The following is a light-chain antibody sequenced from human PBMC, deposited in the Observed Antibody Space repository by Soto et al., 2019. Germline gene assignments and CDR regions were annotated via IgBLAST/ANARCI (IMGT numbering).Light chain of an antibody. J-gene: IGKJ1*01. V-gene: IGKV3-11*01. CDR1: QSVNIY. Sequence: IVMTQSPFTLSFSLGRRVILSCWARQSVNIYLAWYQQISGQAPRLLIYDASNRATGVPARFSSRGSGTDFTLTISNLEPEDFAVYYCQQRDTGGTFGQGTKVDIK. CDR3: QQRDTGGT. CDR2: DAS.